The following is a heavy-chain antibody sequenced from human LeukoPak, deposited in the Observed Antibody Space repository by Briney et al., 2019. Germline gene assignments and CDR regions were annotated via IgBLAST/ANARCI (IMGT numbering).Heavy chain of an antibody. J-gene: IGHJ4*02. CDR3: ARSRDILTGYHFDY. Sequence: SETLSLTCSVSGGSISSYYWSWIRQPPGKGLEWIGYIYYSGSTKYNPSLKSRVTISVDTSKNQFSLKLSSVTAADAAVYYCARSRDILTGYHFDYWGQGTLVTVSS. D-gene: IGHD3-9*01. V-gene: IGHV4-59*01. CDR2: IYYSGST. CDR1: GGSISSYY.